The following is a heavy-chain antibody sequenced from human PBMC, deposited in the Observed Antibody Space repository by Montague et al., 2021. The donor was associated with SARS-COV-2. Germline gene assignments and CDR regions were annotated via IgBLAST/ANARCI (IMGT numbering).Heavy chain of an antibody. CDR1: GGSISSSSYY. CDR2: IYYSGST. D-gene: IGHD2-2*02. Sequence: SETLSLTCTVSGGSISSSSYYWGWIRQAPGKGLEWIVSIYYSGSTYYNPSLKSRVTISVDTSKNQFSLKLSSVTAADTAVYYCARDPSRQPLLYPIGDYYYGMDVWGQGTTVTVSS. CDR3: ARDPSRQPLLYPIGDYYYGMDV. J-gene: IGHJ6*02. V-gene: IGHV4-39*07.